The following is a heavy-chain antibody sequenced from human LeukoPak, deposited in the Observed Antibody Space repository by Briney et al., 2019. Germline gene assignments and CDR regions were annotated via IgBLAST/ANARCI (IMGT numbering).Heavy chain of an antibody. CDR2: IIPILGIA. Sequence: GASVKVSCKASGGTFISYAISWVRQAPGQGLEWMGRIIPILGIANYAQKFQGRVTITADKSTSTAYMELSSLRSEDTAVYYCARAAYYYDSSGYYYYDYWGQGTLVTVSS. V-gene: IGHV1-69*04. D-gene: IGHD3-22*01. CDR3: ARAAYYYDSSGYYYYDY. CDR1: GGTFISYA. J-gene: IGHJ4*02.